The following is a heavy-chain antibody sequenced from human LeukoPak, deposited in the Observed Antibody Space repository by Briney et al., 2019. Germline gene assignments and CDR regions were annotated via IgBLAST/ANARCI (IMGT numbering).Heavy chain of an antibody. D-gene: IGHD2-2*01. CDR3: ARDCTSTSCYVFDY. J-gene: IGHJ4*02. CDR2: ISGSSTYT. CDR1: GFTFSDYY. Sequence: GGSLRFSCAASGFTFSDYYMSWIRQAPGKGLEWVSYISGSSTYTNYAESVKGRFTISRDNAKNLLYLQMNSLRAEDTAVYHCARDCTSTSCYVFDYWGQGTLVSVSS. V-gene: IGHV3-11*05.